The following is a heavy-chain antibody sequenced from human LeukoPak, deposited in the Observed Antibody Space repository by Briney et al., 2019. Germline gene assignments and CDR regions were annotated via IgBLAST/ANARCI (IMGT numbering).Heavy chain of an antibody. Sequence: GGSLRLSCAASGFTFSDYYMSWIRQAPGKGLEWVSYISSSGSTIYYADSVKGRFTISRHNSKNTLYLQMNSLRAEDTAVYYCAREGKGYSYGESYFDYWGQGTLVTVSS. CDR1: GFTFSDYY. J-gene: IGHJ4*02. CDR2: ISSSGSTI. V-gene: IGHV3-11*01. D-gene: IGHD5-18*01. CDR3: AREGKGYSYGESYFDY.